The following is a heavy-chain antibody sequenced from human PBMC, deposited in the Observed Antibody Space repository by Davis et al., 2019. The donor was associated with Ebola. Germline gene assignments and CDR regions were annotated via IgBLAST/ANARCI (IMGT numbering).Heavy chain of an antibody. CDR1: GFTFDDYG. CDR3: ARAPISGYWYYYYMDV. J-gene: IGHJ6*03. D-gene: IGHD3-22*01. Sequence: PGESLKISCAASGFTFDDYGMSWVRQAPGKGLEWVSGINWNGGSTGYADSVKGRFTISRDNAKNSLYLQMNSLRAEDTALYYCARAPISGYWYYYYMDVWGKGTTVTVSS. V-gene: IGHV3-20*04. CDR2: INWNGGST.